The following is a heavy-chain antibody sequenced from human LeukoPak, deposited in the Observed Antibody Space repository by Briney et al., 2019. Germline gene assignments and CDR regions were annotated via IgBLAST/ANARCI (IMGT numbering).Heavy chain of an antibody. V-gene: IGHV3-48*04. J-gene: IGHJ4*02. CDR2: ISSSSSTI. D-gene: IGHD3-22*01. CDR1: GFTFSSYA. CDR3: ARVFRRSYYYDSSGY. Sequence: PGRSLRLSCAASGFTFSSYAMHWVRQAPGKGLEWVSYISSSSSTIYYADSVKGRFTISRDNAKNSLYLQMNSLRAEDTAVYYCARVFRRSYYYDSSGYWGQGTLVTVSS.